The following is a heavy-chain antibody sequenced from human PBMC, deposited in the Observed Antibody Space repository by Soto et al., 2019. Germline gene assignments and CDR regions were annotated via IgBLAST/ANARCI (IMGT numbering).Heavy chain of an antibody. CDR3: ARRGITGSFQYHFDY. Sequence: SLSSAVCGGSVSSSNWWSWVRQPPGKGLEWIGEIYHSGSTNYNPSLKSRVTISVDKSKNQFSLKLSSVTAADTAVYYCARRGITGSFQYHFDYWGQGTLVTVSS. CDR2: IYHSGST. V-gene: IGHV4-4*02. J-gene: IGHJ4*02. CDR1: GGSVSSSNW. D-gene: IGHD1-20*01.